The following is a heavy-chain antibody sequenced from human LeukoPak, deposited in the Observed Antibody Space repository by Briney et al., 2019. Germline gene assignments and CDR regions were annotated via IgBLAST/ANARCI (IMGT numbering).Heavy chain of an antibody. Sequence: PGRSLRLSCAASGFTFNSYAMHWVRQAPGKGLEWVAVISYDGSNKYYADSVKGRFTISRDNSKNTLYLQMNSLRAEDTAVYYCARDVKGVFDYWSQGTLVTVSS. J-gene: IGHJ4*02. CDR1: GFTFNSYA. CDR2: ISYDGSNK. CDR3: ARDVKGVFDY. V-gene: IGHV3-30-3*01.